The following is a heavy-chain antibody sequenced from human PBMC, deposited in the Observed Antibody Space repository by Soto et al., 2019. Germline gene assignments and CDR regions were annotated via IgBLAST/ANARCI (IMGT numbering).Heavy chain of an antibody. Sequence: QVQLVQSGAEVKKPGASVKVSCKASGYTFTSYAMHWVRQAPGQRLEWMGWINAGNGNTKYSQKFQGRVPITRDTSASTAYMELSSLRSEDTAVYYCARGPYGDYDTALDYWGQGTLVTVSS. CDR3: ARGPYGDYDTALDY. D-gene: IGHD4-17*01. V-gene: IGHV1-3*01. CDR2: INAGNGNT. J-gene: IGHJ4*02. CDR1: GYTFTSYA.